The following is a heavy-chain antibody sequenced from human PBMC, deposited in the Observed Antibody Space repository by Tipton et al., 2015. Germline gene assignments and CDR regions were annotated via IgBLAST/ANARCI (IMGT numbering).Heavy chain of an antibody. D-gene: IGHD3-10*01. CDR3: ARSGRRFGELFGAFYI. Sequence: TLSRTCTVSGRSISSGGYYWSWIRQHQGKGLEWIGESHYSGSTYYNPSLKSRLTISVDTSKNQFSLKFSSLTAGDTAVYYCARSGRRFGELFGAFYIWGQGTMVTVSS. CDR1: GRSISSGGYY. V-gene: IGHV4-31*03. CDR2: SHYSGST. J-gene: IGHJ3*02.